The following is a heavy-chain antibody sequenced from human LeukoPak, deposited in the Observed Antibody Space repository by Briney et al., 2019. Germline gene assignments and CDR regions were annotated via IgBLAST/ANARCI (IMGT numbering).Heavy chain of an antibody. D-gene: IGHD5-12*01. CDR1: GGSISSSSYY. J-gene: IGHJ4*02. Sequence: SETLSLTCTVSGGSISSSSYYWGWIRQPPGKGLEWIGSIYYSGSTYYNPSLKSRVTISVDTSKNQFSLKLSSVTAADTAVYYCARHGINYNRGYSGYDFVFWGQGTLVTVSS. V-gene: IGHV4-39*01. CDR2: IYYSGST. CDR3: ARHGINYNRGYSGYDFVF.